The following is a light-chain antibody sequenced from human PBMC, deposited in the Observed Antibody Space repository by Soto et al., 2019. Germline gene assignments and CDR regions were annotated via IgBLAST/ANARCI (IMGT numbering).Light chain of an antibody. J-gene: IGKJ5*01. Sequence: EVMMTQSPATLSVSPGDTATLSCRASQSVSNNLAWYQQKPGQAPRLLIYYASTRATGVPARFSGSGSGTEFTLSISSPQSEDFALYYCQQYNDWPPITFGQGTRLEIK. CDR2: YAS. CDR1: QSVSNN. CDR3: QQYNDWPPIT. V-gene: IGKV3-15*01.